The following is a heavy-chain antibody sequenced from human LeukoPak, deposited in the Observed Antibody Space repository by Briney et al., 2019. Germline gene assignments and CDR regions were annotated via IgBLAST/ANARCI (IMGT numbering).Heavy chain of an antibody. D-gene: IGHD5/OR15-5a*01. J-gene: IGHJ6*03. Sequence: PSETLSLTCTVSGGSISSGGYYWSWIRQPPGKGLEWIGYIYHSGSTYYNPSLKSRVTISVDTSKNQFSLKLSSVTAADTAVYYCARAFPQARSRPGRDYYYYMDVWGKGTTVIVSS. CDR2: IYHSGST. CDR3: ARAFPQARSRPGRDYYYYMDV. V-gene: IGHV4-30-2*05. CDR1: GGSISSGGYY.